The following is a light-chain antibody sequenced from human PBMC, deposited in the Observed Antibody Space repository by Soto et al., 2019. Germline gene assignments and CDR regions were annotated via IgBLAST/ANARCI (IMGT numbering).Light chain of an antibody. CDR3: QQYNSWPPRT. CDR1: QSVSGSY. Sequence: EIVLTQSPGTLSLSPGERAALSCRASQSVSGSYVAWYRQRPGQAPRLLIYGASTRATGVPARFSGGGSGTEFTLTISSLQSEDFAVYYCQQYNSWPPRTFGQGTKVDIK. V-gene: IGKV3-15*01. J-gene: IGKJ1*01. CDR2: GAS.